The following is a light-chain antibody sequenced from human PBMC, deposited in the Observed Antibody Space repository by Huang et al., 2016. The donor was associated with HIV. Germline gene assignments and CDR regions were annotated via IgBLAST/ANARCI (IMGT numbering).Light chain of an antibody. Sequence: EVVMTQSPATLSVSPGERATLVCRASESVGSNLAWFQLKPGQAPRLLIYGASTRATGTPARFSGSGSGTVFTLTISSLQSEDSAVYFCQQYHIYRTFGQGTKVEFK. CDR3: QQYHIYRT. CDR2: GAS. V-gene: IGKV3-15*01. J-gene: IGKJ1*01. CDR1: ESVGSN.